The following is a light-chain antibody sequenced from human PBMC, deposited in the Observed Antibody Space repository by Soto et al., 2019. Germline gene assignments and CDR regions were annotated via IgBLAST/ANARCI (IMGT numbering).Light chain of an antibody. Sequence: QTVVTQEPSFSVSPGATVTLTCGLSSGSVSTNNYPSWYQQTPGQAPRTLIYSTYTRSSGVPDRFSGSILGNKAALTITGAQADDESDYYCVLYMGSGIGVFGGGTKVTVL. CDR3: VLYMGSGIGV. CDR2: STY. V-gene: IGLV8-61*01. J-gene: IGLJ3*02. CDR1: SGSVSTNNY.